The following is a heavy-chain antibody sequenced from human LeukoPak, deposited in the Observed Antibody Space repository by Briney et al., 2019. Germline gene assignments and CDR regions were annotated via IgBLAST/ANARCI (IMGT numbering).Heavy chain of an antibody. CDR3: ARGVGQLEVVPAASLFDY. Sequence: GGSLRLSCAASGFTFSSYGMHWVRRAPGKGLEWVAFIRYDGSNKYYADSVKGRFTISRDNSKNTLYLQMNSLRAEDTAVYYCARGVGQLEVVPAASLFDYWGQGTLVTVSS. V-gene: IGHV3-30*02. D-gene: IGHD2-2*01. J-gene: IGHJ4*02. CDR1: GFTFSSYG. CDR2: IRYDGSNK.